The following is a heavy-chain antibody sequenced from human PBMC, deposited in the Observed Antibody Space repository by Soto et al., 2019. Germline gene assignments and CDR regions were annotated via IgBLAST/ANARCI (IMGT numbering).Heavy chain of an antibody. CDR2: INHSGST. J-gene: IGHJ5*02. V-gene: IGHV4-34*01. CDR1: GGSFSGYY. CDR3: ARLDYGSGSYMFDP. Sequence: QVQLQQWGAGLLKPSETLSLTCAVYGGSFSGYYWSWIRQPPGKGLEWIGEINHSGSTNYNPSLKSRVTISVDTSKNQFSLKLSSVTAADTAVYYCARLDYGSGSYMFDPWGQGTLVTVSS. D-gene: IGHD3-10*01.